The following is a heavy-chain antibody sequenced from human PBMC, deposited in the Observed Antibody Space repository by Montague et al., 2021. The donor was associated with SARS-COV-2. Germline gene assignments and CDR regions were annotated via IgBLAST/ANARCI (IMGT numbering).Heavy chain of an antibody. D-gene: IGHD3-22*01. CDR2: IYYSGST. CDR3: AREVRYYYDSSGPGAFDI. Sequence: SETLSLTCTVAGGSISSYYWSWIRQPPGKGLEWIGYIYYSGSTNXNPSLKSRVTISVDTSKNQFSLKLSSVTAADTAVYYCAREVRYYYDSSGPGAFDIWGQRTMVTVSS. J-gene: IGHJ3*02. V-gene: IGHV4-59*01. CDR1: GGSISSYY.